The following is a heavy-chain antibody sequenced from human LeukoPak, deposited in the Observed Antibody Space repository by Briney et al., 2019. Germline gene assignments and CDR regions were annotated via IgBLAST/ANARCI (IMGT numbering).Heavy chain of an antibody. D-gene: IGHD6-19*01. CDR1: GFTFSSYS. J-gene: IGHJ4*02. CDR2: TSSSSSYI. V-gene: IGHV3-21*01. Sequence: GGSLRLSCAASGFTFSSYSMNWVRQAPGKGLEWVSSTSSSSSYIYYADSVKGRFTISRDNAKNSLYLQMNSLRAEDTAVYYCARDRAVAGRGGDYWGQGTLVTVSS. CDR3: ARDRAVAGRGGDY.